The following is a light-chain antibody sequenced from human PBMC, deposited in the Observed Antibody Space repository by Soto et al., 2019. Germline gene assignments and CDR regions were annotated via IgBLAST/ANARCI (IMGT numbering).Light chain of an antibody. CDR3: CSYAGSYTYV. CDR2: SVS. CDR1: SSDVGGHNY. J-gene: IGLJ1*01. V-gene: IGLV2-11*01. Sequence: QSALTQPRSVSGSPGQSVTISCTGTSSDVGGHNYVSWYQQYPGKAPRPLLSSVSKRPSGVPDRFSGSKSGNTASLTISGLQAEDEADYYCCSYAGSYTYVFGTGTKGTVL.